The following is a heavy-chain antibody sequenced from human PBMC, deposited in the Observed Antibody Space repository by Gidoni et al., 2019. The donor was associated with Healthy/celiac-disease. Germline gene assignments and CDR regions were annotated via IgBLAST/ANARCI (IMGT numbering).Heavy chain of an antibody. CDR3: ARVREGPYYYYYMDV. V-gene: IGHV2-26*01. CDR1: GFSLRNARMG. CDR2: IFSNDEK. J-gene: IGHJ6*03. Sequence: QVTLNESGPLLVKPTETLTLTCTVSGFSLRNARMGVSWIRQPPGKALEWLAHIFSNDEKSYSTSLKSRLTISKDTSKSQVVLTMTNMDPVDTATYYCARVREGPYYYYYMDVWGKGTTVTVSS.